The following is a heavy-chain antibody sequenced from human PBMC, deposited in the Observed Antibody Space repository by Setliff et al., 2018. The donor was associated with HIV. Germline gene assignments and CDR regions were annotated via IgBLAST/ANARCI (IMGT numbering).Heavy chain of an antibody. CDR1: GHTFTKYA. V-gene: IGHV1-3*01. Sequence: GASVKVSCKASGHTFTKYAMHWVRQAPGQRLEWMGWINADYGSTKYSQKFQGRVTITTDESTSTAYMELSGLRSEDTAVYYCAKDDYGDYGSSYYFGMDVWGQGTTVTVSS. D-gene: IGHD4-17*01. CDR2: INADYGST. CDR3: AKDDYGDYGSSYYFGMDV. J-gene: IGHJ6*02.